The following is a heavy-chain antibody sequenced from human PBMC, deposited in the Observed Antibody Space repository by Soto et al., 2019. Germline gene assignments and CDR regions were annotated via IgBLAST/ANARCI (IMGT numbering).Heavy chain of an antibody. CDR2: ISTGGSPE. Sequence: LRLSCEASGFTFSDHYMSWIRQAPGKGLEWVSYISTGGSPEYYADSVRGRFTISRDNAKNSLYLQMNSLRDEDTALYYCARDPDTTSKVDYWGQGTRVTVSS. V-gene: IGHV3-11*01. D-gene: IGHD1-1*01. J-gene: IGHJ4*02. CDR3: ARDPDTTSKVDY. CDR1: GFTFSDHY.